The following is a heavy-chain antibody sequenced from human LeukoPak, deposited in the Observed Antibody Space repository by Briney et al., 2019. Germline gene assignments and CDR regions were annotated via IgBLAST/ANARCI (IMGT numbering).Heavy chain of an antibody. CDR2: VSAYNGNT. CDR3: AREVGSGWFDY. Sequence: GASGKVSCKASGYPFNRNGITWLRQAPGQGLEWMGWVSAYNGNTYYVQKLQGRVTMTTDTSTSTAYMELRTLRSDDTAVYYCAREVGSGWFDYWGQGTLVTVSS. D-gene: IGHD6-19*01. CDR1: GYPFNRNG. J-gene: IGHJ4*02. V-gene: IGHV1-18*01.